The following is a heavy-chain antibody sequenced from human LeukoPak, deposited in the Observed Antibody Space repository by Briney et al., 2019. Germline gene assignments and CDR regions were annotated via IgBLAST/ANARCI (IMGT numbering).Heavy chain of an antibody. CDR3: ARSLYSGSYYRFGY. CDR2: IIPIFGTA. D-gene: IGHD1-26*01. J-gene: IGHJ4*02. V-gene: IGHV1-69*06. Sequence: AASVKVSCKASGGTFSSYAISWVRQAPGQGLEWMGGIIPIFGTANYAQKFQGRVTITADKSTSTAYMELSSLRSEDTAVYYCARSLYSGSYYRFGYWGQGTLVTVSS. CDR1: GGTFSSYA.